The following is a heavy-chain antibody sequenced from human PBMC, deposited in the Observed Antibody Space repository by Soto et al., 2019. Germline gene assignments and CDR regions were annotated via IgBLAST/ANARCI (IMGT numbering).Heavy chain of an antibody. CDR2: ISYDGSNK. CDR1: GFTFSSYG. V-gene: IGHV3-30*18. Sequence: QVQLVESGGGVVQPGRSLRLSCAASGFTFSSYGMHWVRQAPGKGLEWVAVISYDGSNKYYADSVKGRFTISRDTSKNTLYLQMNSLRGEDTAVYYCAKDVLRFLEWLAFYGMDVWGQGTTVTVSS. CDR3: AKDVLRFLEWLAFYGMDV. D-gene: IGHD3-3*01. J-gene: IGHJ6*02.